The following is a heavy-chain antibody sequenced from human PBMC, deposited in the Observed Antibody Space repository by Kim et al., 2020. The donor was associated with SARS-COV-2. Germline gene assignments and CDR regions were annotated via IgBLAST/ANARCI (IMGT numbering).Heavy chain of an antibody. Sequence: SETLSLTCTVSGGSISSSSYYWGWIRQPPGKGLEWIGSIYYSGSTYYNPSLKSRVTISVDTSKNQISLKLSSVTAADTAVYYCARGGYSSGWYLLYFDYWGQGTLVTVSS. CDR3: ARGGYSSGWYLLYFDY. CDR1: GGSISSSSYY. CDR2: IYYSGST. D-gene: IGHD6-19*01. J-gene: IGHJ4*02. V-gene: IGHV4-39*01.